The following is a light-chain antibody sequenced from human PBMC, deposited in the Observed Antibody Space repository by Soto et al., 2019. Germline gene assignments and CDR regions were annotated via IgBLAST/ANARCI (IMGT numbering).Light chain of an antibody. V-gene: IGLV1-47*01. CDR2: RNN. Sequence: QSVLTQPPSASGTPGQRVTISCSGSSSNIGSNYVYWYQQLPGTAPKLLIYRNNQRPSGVPDRFSLSKSGTSASLAISGLRSEDEADYYCAAWDDSLNGPVFGGGTKVTVL. CDR3: AAWDDSLNGPV. J-gene: IGLJ2*01. CDR1: SSNIGSNY.